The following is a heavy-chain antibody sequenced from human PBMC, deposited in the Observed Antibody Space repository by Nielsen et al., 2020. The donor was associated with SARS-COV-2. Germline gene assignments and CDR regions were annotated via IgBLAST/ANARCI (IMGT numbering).Heavy chain of an antibody. CDR2: IIPIFGTA. J-gene: IGHJ4*02. CDR3: ARSVTADSRYSYGLGVDY. Sequence: WVRQAPGQGLEWMGGIIPIFGTANYAQKFQGRVTITADESTSTAYKELSSLRSEDTAVYYCARSVTADSRYSYGLGVDYWGQGTLVTVSS. V-gene: IGHV1-69*01. D-gene: IGHD5-18*01.